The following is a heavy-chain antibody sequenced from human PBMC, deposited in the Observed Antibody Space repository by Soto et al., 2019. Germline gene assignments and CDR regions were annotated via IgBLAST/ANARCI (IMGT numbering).Heavy chain of an antibody. CDR2: ISYDGSNK. V-gene: IGHV3-30-3*01. J-gene: IGHJ5*02. CDR3: ARESGYSSPESGWFDP. CDR1: GFTFSSYA. Sequence: QVQLVESGGGVVQPGRSLRLSCAASGFTFSSYAMHWVRQAPGKGLEWVAVISYDGSNKYYADSVKGRFTISRDNSKNTLYLQMNRLRAEDTAVYYCARESGYSSPESGWFDPWGQGTLVTVSS. D-gene: IGHD5-18*01.